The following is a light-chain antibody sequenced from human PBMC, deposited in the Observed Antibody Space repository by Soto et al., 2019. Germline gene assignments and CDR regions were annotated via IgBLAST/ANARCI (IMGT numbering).Light chain of an antibody. J-gene: IGLJ1*01. V-gene: IGLV2-18*02. CDR1: SSDVGSYNG. Sequence: QSVLTQPPSVSGSPGQSVTISCTGTSSDVGSYNGVSWYQQPPDTAPKLMIYEVTKRPSGVSDRFSGSKAGNTASLTISGLQAEDEADYYCSSYTSSSTYVFGTGTKVTVL. CDR3: SSYTSSSTYV. CDR2: EVT.